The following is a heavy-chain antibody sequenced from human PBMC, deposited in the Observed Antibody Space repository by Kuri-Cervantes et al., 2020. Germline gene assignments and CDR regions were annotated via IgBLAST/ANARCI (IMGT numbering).Heavy chain of an antibody. J-gene: IGHJ4*02. V-gene: IGHV4-4*02. CDR1: GGSISSSNW. CDR3: ARGSSYYDSSRG. D-gene: IGHD3-22*01. Sequence: GSLRLSCAVSGGSISSSNWWSWVRQPPGKGLEWIGEIYHSGSTNYNPSLKSRVTISVDKSKNQFSLKLSSVTAADTAVYYCARGSSYYDSSRGWGQGTLVTVSS. CDR2: IYHSGST.